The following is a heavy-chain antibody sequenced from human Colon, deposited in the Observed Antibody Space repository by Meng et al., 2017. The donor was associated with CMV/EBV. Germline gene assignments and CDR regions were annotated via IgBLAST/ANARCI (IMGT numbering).Heavy chain of an antibody. CDR3: ARDWFGGGQYYGMDV. Sequence: ASVKVSCKASGYTFTSHDVNWVRQAPGQGLEWMGLINPNSGDTNYAQKFQGRVSMTRDTSITTGYMELSGLSSDDTAVYYCARDWFGGGQYYGMDVWGQGTAVTVSS. V-gene: IGHV1-2*02. CDR1: GYTFTSHD. CDR2: INPNSGDT. D-gene: IGHD3-10*01. J-gene: IGHJ6*02.